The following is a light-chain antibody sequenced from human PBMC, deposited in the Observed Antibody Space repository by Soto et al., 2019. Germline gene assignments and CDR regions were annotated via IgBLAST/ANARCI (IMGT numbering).Light chain of an antibody. Sequence: DIQMTQSPSSLSASVRDRVTITCRASQGISNYLAWYQQKPGKVPKLLIYAASTLQSGVPSRFSVSGSGTDFTLTIRTLQPEDVATYYCQKYDSAPWTFGQGTKVEIK. CDR1: QGISNY. CDR3: QKYDSAPWT. V-gene: IGKV1-27*01. CDR2: AAS. J-gene: IGKJ1*01.